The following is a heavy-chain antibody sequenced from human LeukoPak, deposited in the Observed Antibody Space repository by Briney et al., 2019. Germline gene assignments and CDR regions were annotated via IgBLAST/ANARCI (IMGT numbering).Heavy chain of an antibody. D-gene: IGHD6-13*01. V-gene: IGHV3-30*19. CDR1: GFTFSSYG. J-gene: IGHJ4*02. Sequence: PGGSLRLSCAASGFTFSSYGMHWVRQAPGKGLEWVAVIWYDGSNKYYADPVKGRFTISRDNSKNTLYLQMNSLRAEDTAVYYCARAPGGSWYYFDYWGQGTLVTVSS. CDR3: ARAPGGSWYYFDY. CDR2: IWYDGSNK.